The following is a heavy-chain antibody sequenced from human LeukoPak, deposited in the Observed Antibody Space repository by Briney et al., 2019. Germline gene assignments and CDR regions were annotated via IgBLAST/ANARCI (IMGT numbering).Heavy chain of an antibody. V-gene: IGHV3-23*01. CDR2: ISGSGGST. CDR3: AKAGLRFLEWQIDY. Sequence: PGGSLRLSCAASGFTFSSYAMSSVRQAPGKGLEWLSAISGSGGSTYYADSVKGRFTISRDNSKNTLYLQMNSLRAEDTAVYYCAKAGLRFLEWQIDYWGQGTLVTVSS. D-gene: IGHD3-3*01. CDR1: GFTFSSYA. J-gene: IGHJ4*02.